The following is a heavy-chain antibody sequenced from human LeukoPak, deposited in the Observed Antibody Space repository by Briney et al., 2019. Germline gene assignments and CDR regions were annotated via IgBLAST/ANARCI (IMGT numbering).Heavy chain of an antibody. Sequence: SETLSLTCIVSGGSISSSSYYWGWIRQPPGKGLEWIGSIYYSGSAYYSPSLKSRVTISVDTSKNQFSLKLSSVTAADTAVYYCARPMSSSWYPFDYWGRGTLVTVSS. CDR3: ARPMSSSWYPFDY. CDR2: IYYSGSA. D-gene: IGHD6-13*01. J-gene: IGHJ4*02. CDR1: GGSISSSSYY. V-gene: IGHV4-39*01.